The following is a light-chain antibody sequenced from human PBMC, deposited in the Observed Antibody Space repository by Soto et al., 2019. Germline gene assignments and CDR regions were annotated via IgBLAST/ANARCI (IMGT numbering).Light chain of an antibody. CDR1: QSVLYDSTNTNY. J-gene: IGKJ4*01. V-gene: IGKV4-1*01. CDR3: QQYRNIPLT. CDR2: WAS. Sequence: DIVMTQSPHSLAVSLGERATINCKSSQSVLYDSTNTNYLAWYQQKPGEPPKLLIYWASTRESGVPDRFSGSGSGTDFTLTTSSLQAEDVAVYYCQQYRNIPLTFGGGTKVDIK.